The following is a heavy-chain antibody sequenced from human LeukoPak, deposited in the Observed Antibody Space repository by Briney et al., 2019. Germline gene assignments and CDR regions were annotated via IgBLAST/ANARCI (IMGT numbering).Heavy chain of an antibody. CDR2: IYYSGST. Sequence: SETLSLTCTVSGDSIGSYYWSWIRQPPGKGLEWTGYIYYSGSTNYNPSLKSRVTISVDTSKNQFSLRLSSVTAADTAVYYCARDREDGYNLFFDSWGQGTLVTVSS. CDR1: GDSIGSYY. CDR3: ARDREDGYNLFFDS. D-gene: IGHD5-24*01. J-gene: IGHJ4*02. V-gene: IGHV4-59*01.